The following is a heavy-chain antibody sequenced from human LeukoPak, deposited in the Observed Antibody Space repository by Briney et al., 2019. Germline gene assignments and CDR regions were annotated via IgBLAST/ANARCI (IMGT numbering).Heavy chain of an antibody. J-gene: IGHJ5*02. CDR2: ISSSSSYI. CDR1: GFTFSSYS. V-gene: IGHV3-21*01. D-gene: IGHD6-6*01. CDR3: ARGLYSSSWSWFDP. Sequence: GRSLRLSCAASGFTFSSYSMNWVRQAPGKGLEWVSSISSSSSYIYYADSVKGRFTISRDNAKNSLYLQMNSLRAEDTAVYYCARGLYSSSWSWFDPWGQGTLVTVSS.